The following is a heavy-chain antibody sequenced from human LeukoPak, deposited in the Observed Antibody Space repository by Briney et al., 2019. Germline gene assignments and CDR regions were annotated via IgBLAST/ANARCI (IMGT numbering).Heavy chain of an antibody. CDR3: AKRAQYCPSSSCLVY. J-gene: IGHJ4*02. Sequence: PGGSLRLSCVDSGFIFNNYAMSWVRQAPGKGLERVSSIGGSGGDIYYADSVKGRFTISRDNSKNTLYLQMHSLRAEDTAVYFCAKRAQYCPSSSCLVYWGRGTLVAVST. V-gene: IGHV3-23*01. CDR1: GFIFNNYA. D-gene: IGHD2-2*01. CDR2: IGGSGGDI.